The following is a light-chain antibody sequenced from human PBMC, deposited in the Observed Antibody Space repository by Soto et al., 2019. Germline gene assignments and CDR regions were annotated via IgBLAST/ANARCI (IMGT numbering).Light chain of an antibody. CDR1: SGHSSYI. CDR3: ETWDSNTLV. Sequence: QSVLTQSSSASASLGSSVKLTCTLSSGHSSYIIAWHQQQPGKAPRYLMKLEGSGSYNKGSGVPDRFSGYSSGADRYLTISNLQFEDEADYYGETWDSNTLVFGGGTKLTVL. J-gene: IGLJ3*02. V-gene: IGLV4-60*02. CDR2: LEGSGSY.